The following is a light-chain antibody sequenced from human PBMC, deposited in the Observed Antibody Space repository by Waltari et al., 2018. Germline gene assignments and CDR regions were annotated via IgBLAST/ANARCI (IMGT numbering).Light chain of an antibody. CDR3: QQYYNWPRT. V-gene: IGKV3-15*01. CDR1: QSVSSN. CDR2: CAS. Sequence: EIVMTQSPATLSASPGERASLSCRDSQSVSSNLAWFQQRPGQPPRLLIYCASTRATGIPARFSGSGSGAEFTLTISSLQSEDFAVYYCQQYYNWPRTFGQGTKVEI. J-gene: IGKJ1*01.